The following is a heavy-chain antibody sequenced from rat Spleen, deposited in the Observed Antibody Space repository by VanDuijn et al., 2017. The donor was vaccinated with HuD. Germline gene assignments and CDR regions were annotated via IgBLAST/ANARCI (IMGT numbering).Heavy chain of an antibody. CDR1: EFTFSSFA. J-gene: IGHJ3*01. CDR2: ITSGDSNT. V-gene: IGHV5-46*01. Sequence: EVQLVESGGGLVQPGRSLKLSCAASEFTFSSFAMAWVRQAPKKGLEWVATITSGDSNTYYPDSVKGRFTISRDNAKSTLYLQMDSLRSEDTATYYCTCWFAYWGQGTLVTVSS. CDR3: TCWFAY.